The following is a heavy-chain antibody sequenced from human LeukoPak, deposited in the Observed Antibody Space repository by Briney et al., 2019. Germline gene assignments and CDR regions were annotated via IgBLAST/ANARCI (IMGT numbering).Heavy chain of an antibody. J-gene: IGHJ3*02. Sequence: RASVKVSCKASGYTFANYAMNWVRQAPGQGLEWMGWISAYNGNTELARKFQGRVTLATDASTSTAYVELRSLTSDDTAVYFCARGGSRSRRGDDAFDIWGQGTMVTVSS. CDR2: ISAYNGNT. CDR3: ARGGSRSRRGDDAFDI. CDR1: GYTFANYA. V-gene: IGHV1-18*01. D-gene: IGHD3-10*01.